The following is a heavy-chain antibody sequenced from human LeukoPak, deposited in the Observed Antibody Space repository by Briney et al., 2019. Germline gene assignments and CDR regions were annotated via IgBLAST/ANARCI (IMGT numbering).Heavy chain of an antibody. CDR3: VRDYYGSGSPWDY. CDR2: ISWDGGST. J-gene: IGHJ4*02. CDR1: GFTFDDYT. D-gene: IGHD3-10*01. Sequence: GGSLGLSCTASGFTFDDYTMHWVRQAPGKGLEWVSLISWDGGSTYYADSVKGRFTISRDNSKNSLYLQMNSLRTEDTALYYCVRDYYGSGSPWDYWGQGTLVTVSS. V-gene: IGHV3-43*01.